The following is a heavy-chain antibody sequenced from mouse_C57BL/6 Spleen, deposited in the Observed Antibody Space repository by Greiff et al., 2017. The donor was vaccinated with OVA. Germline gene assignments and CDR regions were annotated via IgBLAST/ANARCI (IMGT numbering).Heavy chain of an antibody. Sequence: EVQLQQSGAELVRPGASVKLSCTASGFNIKDDYMHWVKQRPEQGLEWIGWIDPENGDTEYASKFQGKATITADTSSNTAYLQISSLTSEDTAVYYCTTLGLDYWGQGTTLTVSS. V-gene: IGHV14-4*01. J-gene: IGHJ2*01. CDR2: IDPENGDT. CDR3: TTLGLDY. CDR1: GFNIKDDY. D-gene: IGHD4-1*01.